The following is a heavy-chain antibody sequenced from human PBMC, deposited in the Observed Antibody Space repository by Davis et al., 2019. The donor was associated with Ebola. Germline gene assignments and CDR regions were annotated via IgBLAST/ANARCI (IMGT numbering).Heavy chain of an antibody. CDR2: IYYSGST. V-gene: IGHV4-59*01. Sequence: PSETLSLTCTVSGGSISSYYWSWIRQPPGKGLEWIGYIYYSGSTNYNPSLKSRVTISVDTSKNQFSLKLSSVTAADTAVYYCARVGWLQFPFDYWGQGTLVTVSS. CDR1: GGSISSYY. D-gene: IGHD5-24*01. J-gene: IGHJ4*02. CDR3: ARVGWLQFPFDY.